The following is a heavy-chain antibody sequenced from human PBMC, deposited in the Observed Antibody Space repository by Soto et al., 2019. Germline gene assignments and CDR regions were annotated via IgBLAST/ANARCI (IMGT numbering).Heavy chain of an antibody. Sequence: QPGGSLRLSCAASGFAFSSYHMSWVRQAPGKGLEWVSAISGSGGSTYYADSVKGRFTISRDNSKHPVYLQMHSLRAEDTAVYYGAETSSLDACEIWGRVTMVAVSS. J-gene: IGHJ3*02. CDR2: ISGSGGST. V-gene: IGHV3-23*01. CDR1: GFAFSSYH. D-gene: IGHD2-2*01. CDR3: AETSSLDACEI.